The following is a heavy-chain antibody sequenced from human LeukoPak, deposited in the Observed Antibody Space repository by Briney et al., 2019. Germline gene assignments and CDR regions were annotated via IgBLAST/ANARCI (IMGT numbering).Heavy chain of an antibody. CDR3: ARGRASSWADY. V-gene: IGHV3-30-3*01. Sequence: QPGGSLRLPCAASGFTFIHYPMHWVRQAPGKGLQWVTVISYDGSNKYYADSVKGRFTISRDNSKNTVYLQMNSLRGEDTAVYYCARGRASSWADYWGQGTLVTVSS. CDR1: GFTFIHYP. D-gene: IGHD6-13*01. J-gene: IGHJ4*02. CDR2: ISYDGSNK.